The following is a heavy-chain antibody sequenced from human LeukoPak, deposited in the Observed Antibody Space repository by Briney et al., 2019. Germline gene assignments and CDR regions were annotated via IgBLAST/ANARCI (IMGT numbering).Heavy chain of an antibody. Sequence: SETLSLTCIVSGDSISSYYWSWIRQPPGKGLEWIGYIYYSGSTNYNPSLKNRVTISLDTSMNQFSLRLSSVTTADTAVYYCARLTGYDGNYWGQGTLVTVSS. V-gene: IGHV4-59*01. D-gene: IGHD5-18*01. CDR3: ARLTGYDGNY. CDR1: GDSISSYY. CDR2: IYYSGST. J-gene: IGHJ4*02.